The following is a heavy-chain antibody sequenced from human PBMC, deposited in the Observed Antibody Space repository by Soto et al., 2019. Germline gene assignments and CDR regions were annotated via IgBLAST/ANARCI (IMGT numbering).Heavy chain of an antibody. V-gene: IGHV3-7*03. J-gene: IGHJ4*02. Sequence: EVQLVESGGDLVQPGGSLRLSCEASGFSFSSYWMTWVRQAPGKRLEYVAIIRQDGSEKKYVDSVMGRFTISRDNAKTSSYLQLNSLRDEDTAVHYCITTTRDRPFDYWGQGNLVTCSS. CDR3: ITTTRDRPFDY. D-gene: IGHD1-1*01. CDR1: GFSFSSYW. CDR2: IRQDGSEK.